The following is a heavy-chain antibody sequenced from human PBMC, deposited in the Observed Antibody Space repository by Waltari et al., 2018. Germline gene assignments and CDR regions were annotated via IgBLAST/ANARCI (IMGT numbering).Heavy chain of an antibody. CDR2: ISYDGSNK. D-gene: IGHD2-15*01. CDR3: AKDWYDAFDI. CDR1: GFTFSSYG. Sequence: QVQLVESGGGVVQPGRSLRLSCAASGFTFSSYGMHWVRQAPGKGLEGVAVISYDGSNKYYADSVKGRFTISRDNSKNTLYLQMNSLRAEDTAVYYCAKDWYDAFDIWGQGTMVTVSS. V-gene: IGHV3-30*18. J-gene: IGHJ3*02.